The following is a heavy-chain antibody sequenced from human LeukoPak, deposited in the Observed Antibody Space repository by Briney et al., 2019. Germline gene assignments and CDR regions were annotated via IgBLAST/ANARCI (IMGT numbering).Heavy chain of an antibody. V-gene: IGHV3-21*01. Sequence: GGSLRLSCAGSGFTFSAYSMNWVRQPPGKGLEWVSYISSGGSYIYYADSVKGRFTISRDNAKNSLYLQMDSLRAEDTAVYYCARDSRQWVEQLPYGWFDPWGQGTLVTVSP. D-gene: IGHD1-26*01. J-gene: IGHJ5*02. CDR3: ARDSRQWVEQLPYGWFDP. CDR2: ISSGGSYI. CDR1: GFTFSAYS.